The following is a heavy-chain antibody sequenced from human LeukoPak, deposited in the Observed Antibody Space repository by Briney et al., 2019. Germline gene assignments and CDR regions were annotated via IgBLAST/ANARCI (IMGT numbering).Heavy chain of an antibody. D-gene: IGHD3-10*01. CDR1: NGSISSYDWY. J-gene: IGHJ3*02. CDR3: ARVSRGGSGSGAFDI. Sequence: SQTLSLTCTVSNGSISSYDWYSLWIRQPPGKGLDWIAYIYYGGSTYSTPSLKSRVTISVNTSKNQLSLMLTSVTAADTAVYYCARVSRGGSGSGAFDIWGQGTMVTVSS. CDR2: IYYGGST. V-gene: IGHV4-30-4*01.